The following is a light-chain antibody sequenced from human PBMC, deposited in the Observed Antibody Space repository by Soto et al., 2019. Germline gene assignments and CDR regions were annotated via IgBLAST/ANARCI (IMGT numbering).Light chain of an antibody. V-gene: IGKV3-11*01. CDR3: QQRSNWPPWT. Sequence: EIVLTQSPATLSLSPGERATLSCRASQSVSSYLAWYQQKPGQAPRLLIYDASNKAPGIPARLSGSGSGTDFTLTISSLEPEDFAVYYCQQRSNWPPWTFGQGTKVEIK. CDR1: QSVSSY. J-gene: IGKJ1*01. CDR2: DAS.